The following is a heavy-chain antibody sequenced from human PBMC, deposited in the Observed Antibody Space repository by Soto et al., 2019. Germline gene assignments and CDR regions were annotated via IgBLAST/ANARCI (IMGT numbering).Heavy chain of an antibody. CDR3: ARDHSRGWYSTRHYYYGMDV. J-gene: IGHJ6*02. CDR1: GFTFSSYG. D-gene: IGHD6-19*01. CDR2: IWYDGSNK. Sequence: QVQLVESGGGVVQPGRSLRLSCAASGFTFSSYGMHWVRQAPGKGLEWVAVIWYDGSNKYYADSVKGRFTISRDNSKNPLYRKMNSLRAEDTAVYYCARDHSRGWYSTRHYYYGMDVWGQGTTVTVSS. V-gene: IGHV3-33*01.